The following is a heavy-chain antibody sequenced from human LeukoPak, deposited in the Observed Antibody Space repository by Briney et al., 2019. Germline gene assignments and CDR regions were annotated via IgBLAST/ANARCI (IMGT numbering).Heavy chain of an antibody. CDR2: ISSRSSAT. Sequence: GGSLRLSCAASGFTFSTYSMNWVRQAPGKGLEWVACISSRSSATYYADSVKGRFTISRDNAKNSLYLQMNSLRDEDTAVYYCARGTGDPQRFDPWGQGTLVTVSS. D-gene: IGHD4-17*01. J-gene: IGHJ5*02. CDR3: ARGTGDPQRFDP. V-gene: IGHV3-48*02. CDR1: GFTFSTYS.